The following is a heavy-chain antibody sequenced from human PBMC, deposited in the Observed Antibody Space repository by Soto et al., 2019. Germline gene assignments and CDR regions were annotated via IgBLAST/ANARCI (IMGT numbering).Heavy chain of an antibody. J-gene: IGHJ6*03. V-gene: IGHV4-39*01. CDR2: IYYSGST. Sequence: QLQLQESGPGLVKPSETLSLTCTVSGGSISSSSYYWGWIRQPPGKVLEWIGSIYYSGSTYYNPSLKSRVTISVDTSKNQFSLKLSSVTAADTAVYYCARQRDDFWSEFTGYYYYYYMDVWGKGTTVTVSS. CDR1: GGSISSSSYY. CDR3: ARQRDDFWSEFTGYYYYYYMDV. D-gene: IGHD3-3*01.